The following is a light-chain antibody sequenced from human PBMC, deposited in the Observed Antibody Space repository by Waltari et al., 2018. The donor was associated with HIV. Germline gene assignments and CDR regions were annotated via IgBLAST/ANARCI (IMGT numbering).Light chain of an antibody. Sequence: IQMTQSASSVSASVGDRVTIPCRANQDINNWLAWYQQRPGQGPELLISSASGLQSGVPSRFSSSGSGPDFTLIINNLQPEDFATYYCLQADTFPFTFGPGT. CDR3: LQADTFPFT. V-gene: IGKV1-12*02. J-gene: IGKJ3*01. CDR2: SAS. CDR1: QDINNW.